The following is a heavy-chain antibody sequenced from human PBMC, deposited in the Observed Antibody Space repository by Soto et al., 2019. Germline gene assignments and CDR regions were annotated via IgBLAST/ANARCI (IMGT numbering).Heavy chain of an antibody. CDR2: INNEGRSK. CDR1: GFTFSGYG. V-gene: IGHV3-74*01. D-gene: IGHD3-9*01. Sequence: GGSLRLSCAASGFTFSGYGMQWVRQAPGKGLVWVSHINNEGRSKYYADSVKGRFTISRDNSKNTLYLQMNSLRAEDTAVYYCARDTGRYFDWFDYWGQGTLVTVSS. J-gene: IGHJ4*02. CDR3: ARDTGRYFDWFDY.